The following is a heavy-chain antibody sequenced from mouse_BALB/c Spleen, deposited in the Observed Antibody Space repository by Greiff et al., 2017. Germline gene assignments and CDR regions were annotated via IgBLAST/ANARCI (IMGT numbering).Heavy chain of an antibody. CDR3: ARKRANWYYAMDY. Sequence: QVQLQQSGAELMKPGASVKISCKATGYTFSSYWIEWVKQRPGHGLEWIGEILPGSGSTNYNEKFKGKATFTADTSSNTAYMQLSSLTSEDSAVYYCARKRANWYYAMDYWGQGTSVTVSS. CDR1: GYTFSSYW. CDR2: ILPGSGST. V-gene: IGHV1-9*01. D-gene: IGHD4-1*01. J-gene: IGHJ4*01.